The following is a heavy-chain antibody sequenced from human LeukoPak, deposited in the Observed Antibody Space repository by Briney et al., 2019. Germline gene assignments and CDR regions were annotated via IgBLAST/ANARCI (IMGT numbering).Heavy chain of an antibody. J-gene: IGHJ5*02. CDR1: GGTFSSYA. Sequence: ASVKVSCKASGGTFSSYAISWVRQAPGQGLEWMGGIIPLFGTANYAQKFQDRVTITADKSTSTAYMELSSLRAEDTAVYYCAKGIDIWFGEYNWFDPWGQGTLVTVSS. V-gene: IGHV1-69*06. D-gene: IGHD3-10*01. CDR3: AKGIDIWFGEYNWFDP. CDR2: IIPLFGTA.